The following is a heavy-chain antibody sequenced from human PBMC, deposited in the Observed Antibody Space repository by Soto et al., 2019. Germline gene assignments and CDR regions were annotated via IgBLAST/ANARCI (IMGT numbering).Heavy chain of an antibody. D-gene: IGHD4-4*01. J-gene: IGHJ4*02. V-gene: IGHV4-59*01. CDR2: IYYSGST. Sequence: QVQLQESGPGLLKPSETLSLTCTVSGGSISNYYWSWIRQPPGKGLEWIGYIYYSGSTNYNPSLKSRVTISVDTSKDQFSLKLSSVTAADTAVYYCARGRYSNFPDYWGQGPLVTVSS. CDR1: GGSISNYY. CDR3: ARGRYSNFPDY.